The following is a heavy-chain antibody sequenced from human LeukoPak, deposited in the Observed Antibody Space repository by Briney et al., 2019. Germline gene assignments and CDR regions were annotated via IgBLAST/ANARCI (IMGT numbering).Heavy chain of an antibody. Sequence: GGSLRLSCAVSGLTFNYYDMHRVRQAPGKRLEWVSAIRTTGDTHYPDSVKGRFAMSREDAKNSVHPQMNTLRAGDTAVYYCARGVSYYYDNSGHPGWYFDLWGRGTLVTVSS. D-gene: IGHD3-22*01. J-gene: IGHJ2*01. V-gene: IGHV3-13*01. CDR3: ARGVSYYYDNSGHPGWYFDL. CDR2: IRTTGDT. CDR1: GLTFNYYD.